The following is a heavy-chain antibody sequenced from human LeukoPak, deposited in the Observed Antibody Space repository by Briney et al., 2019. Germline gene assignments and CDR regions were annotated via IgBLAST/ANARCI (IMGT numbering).Heavy chain of an antibody. CDR3: ARVHYDILTGYYKDYYYYYGMDV. J-gene: IGHJ6*04. D-gene: IGHD3-9*01. Sequence: SVKVSCKASGGTFSSYAISWVRQAPGQGLEWMGGIIPIFGTANYAQKFQGRVTITADESTSTAYMELSSLRSEDTAVYYCARVHYDILTGYYKDYYYYYGMDVWGKGTTVTVSS. CDR2: IIPIFGTA. CDR1: GGTFSSYA. V-gene: IGHV1-69*01.